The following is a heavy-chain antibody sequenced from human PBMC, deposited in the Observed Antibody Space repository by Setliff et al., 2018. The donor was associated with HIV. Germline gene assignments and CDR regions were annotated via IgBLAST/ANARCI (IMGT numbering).Heavy chain of an antibody. D-gene: IGHD3-10*01. CDR1: GYTFTNYS. Sequence: ASVKVSCKASGYTFTNYSITWVRQAPGQGLEWMGWISAYNGIINYAQNLQGRVTMTTDTSTRTAYMELRSLRSDDTAVYYCARTSTMVRGVIMDYYYYMDVWGKGSTVTVSS. V-gene: IGHV1-18*01. CDR2: ISAYNGII. CDR3: ARTSTMVRGVIMDYYYYMDV. J-gene: IGHJ6*03.